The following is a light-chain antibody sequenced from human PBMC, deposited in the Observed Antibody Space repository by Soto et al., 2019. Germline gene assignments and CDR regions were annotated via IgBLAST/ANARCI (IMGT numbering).Light chain of an antibody. CDR3: SSFAGGNIYV. Sequence: QSVLTQPPSASGSPGQSVTISCTGTSSDVGGYNYVSWHQQHPGKAPKLIIYDVTKRPSGVPDRFSGSKSGYTASLTVFGLQAEDEADYYCSSFAGGNIYVFGTGTKLTVL. CDR2: DVT. CDR1: SSDVGGYNY. V-gene: IGLV2-8*01. J-gene: IGLJ1*01.